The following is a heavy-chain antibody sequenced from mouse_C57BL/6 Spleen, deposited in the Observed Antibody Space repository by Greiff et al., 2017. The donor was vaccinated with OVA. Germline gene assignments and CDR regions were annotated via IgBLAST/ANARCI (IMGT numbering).Heavy chain of an antibody. Sequence: QVKLKQSGAELVKPGASVKMSCKASGYTFTTYPIEWMKQNHGKSLEWIGNFHPYNDDTKYNEKFKGKATLTVEKSSSTVYLELSRLTSDDSAVYYCARQSNYGSWFAYWGQGTLVTVSA. CDR2: FHPYNDDT. CDR1: GYTFTTYP. V-gene: IGHV1-47*01. CDR3: ARQSNYGSWFAY. J-gene: IGHJ3*01. D-gene: IGHD1-2*01.